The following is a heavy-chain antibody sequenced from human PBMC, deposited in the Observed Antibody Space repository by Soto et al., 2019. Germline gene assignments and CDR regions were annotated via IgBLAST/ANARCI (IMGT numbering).Heavy chain of an antibody. CDR2: IYYSGST. V-gene: IGHV4-31*03. CDR3: ARHNYDSSGTAVDV. CDR1: GGSISSGGYY. J-gene: IGHJ6*02. Sequence: QVQLQESGPGLVKPSQTLSLTCTVSGGSISSGGYYWSWIRQHPGKGLEWIGYIYYSGSTYYNPSLKSRVNISVDTSKNQFALKLSSVTAADTAVYYCARHNYDSSGTAVDVWGQGTTVTVSS. D-gene: IGHD3-22*01.